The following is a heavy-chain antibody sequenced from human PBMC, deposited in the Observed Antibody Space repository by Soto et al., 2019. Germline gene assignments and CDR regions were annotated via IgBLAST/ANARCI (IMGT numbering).Heavy chain of an antibody. J-gene: IGHJ4*02. CDR2: VSAYNGDT. CDR1: GYTFTSYG. V-gene: IGHV1-18*01. D-gene: IGHD2-8*01. Sequence: ASVKVSCKASGYTFTSYGISWVRQAPGQGLEWMGWVSAYNGDTNYAQNFQGRVTMTTDTSTSTAYMDLRSLRSDDTATYYCAIDRGYNTNGVCSRYDYWGLGTLVTVSS. CDR3: AIDRGYNTNGVCSRYDY.